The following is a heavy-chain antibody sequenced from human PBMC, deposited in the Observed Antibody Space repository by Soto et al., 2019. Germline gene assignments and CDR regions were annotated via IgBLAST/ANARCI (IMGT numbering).Heavy chain of an antibody. CDR2: IYPGDSDT. D-gene: IGHD6-19*01. CDR3: ARSSAWSGNVIFLFDY. J-gene: IGHJ4*02. V-gene: IGHV5-51*01. Sequence: PGESLKISCKGSGYSFTSYWIAWVRQMPGKGLEWMGIIYPGDSDTRYSPSFQGQVTISADKSISTAYLQWSSLKASDTAMYYCARSSAWSGNVIFLFDYWAQGTLVTVSS. CDR1: GYSFTSYW.